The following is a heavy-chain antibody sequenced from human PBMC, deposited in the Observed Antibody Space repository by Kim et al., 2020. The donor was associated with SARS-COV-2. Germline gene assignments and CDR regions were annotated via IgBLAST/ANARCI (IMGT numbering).Heavy chain of an antibody. J-gene: IGHJ6*02. CDR1: GFTFTNYA. Sequence: GGSLRLSCAASGFTFTNYAMSWVRQAPGKGLEWVSGISRSGGSISYADSVKGRFTISRDNSKNTLYLQMNSLRAEDTGVYYCAKDQRVRDYYYGMDVWGQGTTVTVSS. CDR3: AKDQRVRDYYYGMDV. CDR2: ISRSGGSI. D-gene: IGHD6-25*01. V-gene: IGHV3-23*01.